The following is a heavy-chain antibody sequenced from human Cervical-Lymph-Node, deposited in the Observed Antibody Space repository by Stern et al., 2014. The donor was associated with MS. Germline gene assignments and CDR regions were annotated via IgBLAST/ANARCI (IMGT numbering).Heavy chain of an antibody. CDR2: IYYSGST. CDR3: ARVSYDFWSGYFPFDY. J-gene: IGHJ4*02. D-gene: IGHD3-3*01. V-gene: IGHV4-31*03. CDR1: GGSISSGGYY. Sequence: QVQLQESCPGLVKPSQTLSLTCTVSGGSISSGGYYWSWIRQHPGKGLEWIGYIYYSGSTYYNPSLKSRVTISVDTSKNQFSLKLSSVTAADTAVYYCARVSYDFWSGYFPFDYWGQGTLVTVSS.